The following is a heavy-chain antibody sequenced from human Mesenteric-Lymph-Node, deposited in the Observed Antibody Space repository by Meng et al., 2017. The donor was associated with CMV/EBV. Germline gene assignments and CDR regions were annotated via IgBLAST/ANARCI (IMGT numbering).Heavy chain of an antibody. CDR1: GFTFSSYW. CDR2: IKQDGSEK. V-gene: IGHV3-7*01. D-gene: IGHD2-15*01. J-gene: IGHJ6*02. Sequence: GESLKISCAASGFTFSSYWMSWVRQAPGKGREWVANIKQDGSEKYYVDSVKGRFTISRDNAKNSLYLQMNSLRAEDTAVYYCARERGVAASAFWYYYYGMDVWGQGTTVTVSS. CDR3: ARERGVAASAFWYYYYGMDV.